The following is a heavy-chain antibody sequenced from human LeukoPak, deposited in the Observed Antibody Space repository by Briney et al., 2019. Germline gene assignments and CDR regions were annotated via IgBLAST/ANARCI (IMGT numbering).Heavy chain of an antibody. CDR3: AKEASSITIFGVVIGSP. J-gene: IGHJ5*02. CDR1: GFTFSSYA. Sequence: GGSLRLSCAASGFTFSSYAMHWVRQAPGKGLEWVAFIRYDGSNKYYADSVKGRFTISRDNSKNTLYLQMNSLRAEDTAVYYCAKEASSITIFGVVIGSPWGQGTLVTVSS. V-gene: IGHV3-30*02. CDR2: IRYDGSNK. D-gene: IGHD3-3*01.